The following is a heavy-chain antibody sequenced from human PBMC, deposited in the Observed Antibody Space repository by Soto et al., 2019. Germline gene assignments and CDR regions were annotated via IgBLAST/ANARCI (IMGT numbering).Heavy chain of an antibody. D-gene: IGHD5-12*01. CDR2: IYSDGSR. V-gene: IGHV3-53*01. CDR3: ATYSGPRL. J-gene: IGHJ4*02. Sequence: EVQLVESGGGLIQPGGSLRLSCAASGFTVSSNYMSWVRQAPGKGLEWVSVIYSDGSRYYADSVKGRFTISRDNSKNTLYFQMNCLRAEDTAVYYCATYSGPRLWGRGILVTVSS. CDR1: GFTVSSNY.